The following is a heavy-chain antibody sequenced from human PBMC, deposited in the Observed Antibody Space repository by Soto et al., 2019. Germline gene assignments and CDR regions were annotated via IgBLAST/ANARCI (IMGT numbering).Heavy chain of an antibody. CDR1: ESTVSRDW. CDR2: INQDGSEK. V-gene: IGHV3-7*04. D-gene: IGHD1-26*01. J-gene: IGHJ4*02. Sequence: EVHLVESGGGLVQTGGSLRLSCAIFESTVSRDWMNWVRQAPGKGLEWVAHINQDGSEKYYVDSVKGRFTISRDNAKKSRYLQMNSLVPADTAMYYCSGGVGDAFWGQGTLVTVSS. CDR3: SGGVGDAF.